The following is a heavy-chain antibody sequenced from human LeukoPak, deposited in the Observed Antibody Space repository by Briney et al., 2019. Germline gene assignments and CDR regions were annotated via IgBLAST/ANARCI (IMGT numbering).Heavy chain of an antibody. V-gene: IGHV3-7*01. D-gene: IGHD2-2*01. J-gene: IGHJ6*02. CDR2: IKQDRSEK. CDR1: GFTFSSYA. Sequence: GDSLRLSCAASGFTFSSYAMSWVRQAPGQGLEGVANIKQDRSEKYYVDSVKGRFTISRDNAKNSLYLQMNSLRAEDTAVYYCARGIVVPAAPLRRIYYYYGMDVWGQGTTVTVSS. CDR3: ARGIVVPAAPLRRIYYYYGMDV.